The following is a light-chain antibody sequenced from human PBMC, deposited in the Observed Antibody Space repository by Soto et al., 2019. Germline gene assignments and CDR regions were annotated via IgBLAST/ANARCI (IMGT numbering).Light chain of an antibody. CDR1: SSDVGSYNL. V-gene: IGLV2-23*02. J-gene: IGLJ1*01. CDR2: EVS. CDR3: CSYAGSSCYV. Sequence: QSALTQPASVSGSPGQSITISCTGTSSDVGSYNLVSWYQQHPGKAPKLMIYEVSKRPSGVSNRFSGSKSGNTASLTISGLQAEDEAYYYSCSYAGSSCYVFGTGTKLTVL.